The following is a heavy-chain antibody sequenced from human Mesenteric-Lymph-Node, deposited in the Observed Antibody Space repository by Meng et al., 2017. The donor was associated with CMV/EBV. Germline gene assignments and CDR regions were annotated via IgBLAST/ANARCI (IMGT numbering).Heavy chain of an antibody. J-gene: IGHJ4*02. V-gene: IGHV4-39*01. CDR1: GDSISSGSYY. CDR3: ARGGVVPAAIVY. Sequence: SETLSLTCTVSGDSISSGSYYWGWIRQPPGKGLECIGSIFNSGSTYYNPSLKSRVTISVDTSKNQFSLKLSSVTAADTAVYYCARGGVVPAAIVYWGQGTLVTVSS. D-gene: IGHD2-2*01. CDR2: IFNSGST.